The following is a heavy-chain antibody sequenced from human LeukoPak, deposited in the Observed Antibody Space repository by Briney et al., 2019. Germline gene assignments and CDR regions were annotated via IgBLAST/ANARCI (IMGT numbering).Heavy chain of an antibody. J-gene: IGHJ4*02. CDR2: THQSGSP. Sequence: SSETLSLICTVSGGSISSSTYYWGWIRQPPGKGLEWVGSTHQSGSPYYNPSLKSRVTISVDTSKNQFFLQLNSVTAADTAVYYCAGHIPEWELLGLFDFWGQGTLVTVSS. CDR1: GGSISSSTYY. CDR3: AGHIPEWELLGLFDF. V-gene: IGHV4-39*01. D-gene: IGHD1-26*01.